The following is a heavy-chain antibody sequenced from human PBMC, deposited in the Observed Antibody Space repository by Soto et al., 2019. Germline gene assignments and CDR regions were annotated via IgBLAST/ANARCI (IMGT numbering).Heavy chain of an antibody. Sequence: EVQLLESGGGWVQPGGSLRLSCAASGFTFSSYAMSWVRQAPGKGLAWVSSINAVDEYTKYADSVKGRFPISRDNPKNTVYLQMNSLRAEDTAVYYCAKNFYFDSWGQGTLVTVSS. CDR1: GFTFSSYA. J-gene: IGHJ4*02. CDR2: INAVDEYT. CDR3: AKNFYFDS. V-gene: IGHV3-23*01.